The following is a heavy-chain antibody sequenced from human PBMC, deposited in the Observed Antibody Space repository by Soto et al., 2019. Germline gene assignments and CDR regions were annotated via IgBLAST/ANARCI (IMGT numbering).Heavy chain of an antibody. J-gene: IGHJ6*02. CDR1: GYSFTSYW. CDR3: ARHDEGNLGVGHYYGMDV. CDR2: IYPGDSDT. Sequence: GESLKISCKGSGYSFTSYWIGWVRQMPGKGLEWVGIIYPGDSDTRYSPSFQGQVTISADKSISTAYLQWSSLKASDTAMYYCARHDEGNLGVGHYYGMDVWGQGTTVTVSS. V-gene: IGHV5-51*01.